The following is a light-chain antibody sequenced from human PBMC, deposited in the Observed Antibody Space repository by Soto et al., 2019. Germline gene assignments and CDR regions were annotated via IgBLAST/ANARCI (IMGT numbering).Light chain of an antibody. J-gene: IGKJ4*01. Sequence: DIQMTQSPSSLSASVGDRVTITCRASESINRYLNWYQQKPGRAPKLLIYAASTSLSGVPSRFSGSGSGTDFTLTITSLQLDDFATYYCQQSYSNPPTFGGGTKV. V-gene: IGKV1-39*01. CDR3: QQSYSNPPT. CDR1: ESINRY. CDR2: AAS.